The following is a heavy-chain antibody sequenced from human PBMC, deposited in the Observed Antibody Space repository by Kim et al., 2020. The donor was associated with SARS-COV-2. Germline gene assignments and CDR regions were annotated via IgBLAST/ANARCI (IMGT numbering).Heavy chain of an antibody. V-gene: IGHV1-18*04. CDR3: ARGRLRADAFDV. CDR2: ISTSTGDT. CDR1: GYTFTKFD. D-gene: IGHD2-8*01. Sequence: ASVKVSCKASGYTFTKFDIHWVRQAPGQSPEWVGRISTSTGDTNYVQKVQGRVSMITDTSTSTVYMELTSLRSDDTAMYYCARGRLRADAFDVWGQGTVVSVSS. J-gene: IGHJ3*01.